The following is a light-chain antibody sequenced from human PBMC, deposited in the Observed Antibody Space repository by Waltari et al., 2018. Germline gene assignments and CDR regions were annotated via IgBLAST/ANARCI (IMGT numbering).Light chain of an antibody. CDR3: QAWDSITVV. J-gene: IGLJ2*01. Sequence: SYELTQPPSVSVSPGQTARITCSGDKLGDKYTCWYQQKPGQSPVRVISQDTKRPSGIPERFSGSNSGNTATLTISGTQATDEADYYCQAWDSITVVFGGGTKLTVL. CDR2: QDT. CDR1: KLGDKY. V-gene: IGLV3-1*01.